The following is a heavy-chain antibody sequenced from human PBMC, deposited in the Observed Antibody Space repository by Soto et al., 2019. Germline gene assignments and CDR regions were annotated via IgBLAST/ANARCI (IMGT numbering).Heavy chain of an antibody. CDR1: GYTFMNYY. Sequence: QVQMVQSGAEVKKPGASVKLSCKASGYTFMNYYIHWVRQAPGQGLEWMGIINPNGYTSTLAQKFQGRLTVTSDTSTSTVYMELGSLSSADTAVYYCARDLHGAFTTMVYWGQGSLVTVSS. V-gene: IGHV1-46*01. CDR2: INPNGYTS. CDR3: ARDLHGAFTTMVY. D-gene: IGHD5-18*01. J-gene: IGHJ4*02.